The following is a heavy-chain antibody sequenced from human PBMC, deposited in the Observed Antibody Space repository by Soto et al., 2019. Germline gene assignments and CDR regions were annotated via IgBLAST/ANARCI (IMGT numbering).Heavy chain of an antibody. Sequence: GGSLRLSCAASGFTFSSYAMSWVRQAPGKGLEWVSAISGSGGSTYYADSVKGRFTISRDNSKNTLYLQMNSLRAEDTAVYYCANDPGSTTSFEYWGQGTLVPVSP. CDR3: ANDPGSTTSFEY. V-gene: IGHV3-23*01. D-gene: IGHD2-2*01. J-gene: IGHJ4*02. CDR1: GFTFSSYA. CDR2: ISGSGGST.